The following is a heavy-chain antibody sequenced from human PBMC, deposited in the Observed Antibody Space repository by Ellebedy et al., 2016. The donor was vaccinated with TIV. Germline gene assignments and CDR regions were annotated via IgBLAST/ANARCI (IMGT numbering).Heavy chain of an antibody. CDR1: GFTFSDYY. Sequence: GESLKISCAASGFTFSDYYMIWIRQAPGKGLEWVSYISNSGSTIYYADSVKGRFTISRDNTKNSLSLQMNSLRVEDTAVHYCARDARFIDQQHNWFDPWGQGTLVTVSS. CDR3: ARDARFIDQQHNWFDP. J-gene: IGHJ5*02. D-gene: IGHD2-2*01. CDR2: ISNSGSTI. V-gene: IGHV3-11*01.